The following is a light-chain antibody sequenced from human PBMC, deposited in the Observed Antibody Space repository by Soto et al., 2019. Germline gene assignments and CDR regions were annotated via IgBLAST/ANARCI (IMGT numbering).Light chain of an antibody. V-gene: IGLV2-14*03. Sequence: QSVLTQPASVSGSPGQSIAISCIGTSSDVGAYNYVSWYQQHPGKAPKLVIYDVNNRPSGVSNRFSGSKSGNTASLTISGLQAEEEADYYCGSYTTSGSVVFGGGTKVTVL. CDR1: SSDVGAYNY. CDR3: GSYTTSGSVV. CDR2: DVN. J-gene: IGLJ2*01.